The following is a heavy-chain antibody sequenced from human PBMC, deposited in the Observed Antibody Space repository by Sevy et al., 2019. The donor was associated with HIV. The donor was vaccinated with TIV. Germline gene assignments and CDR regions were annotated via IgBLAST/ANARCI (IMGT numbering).Heavy chain of an antibody. D-gene: IGHD2-2*01. J-gene: IGHJ6*02. CDR1: GFTFSSYW. CDR3: ARVVVVPDYYGMDV. CDR2: ISSSSSTI. Sequence: GGSLRLSCAASGFTFSSYWMSWVRQAPGKGLEWVSYISSSSSTIYYAASVKGRFTISRDNAKNSLYLQMNSLRAEDTAFYYCARVVVVPDYYGMDVWGQGTTVTVSS. V-gene: IGHV3-48*01.